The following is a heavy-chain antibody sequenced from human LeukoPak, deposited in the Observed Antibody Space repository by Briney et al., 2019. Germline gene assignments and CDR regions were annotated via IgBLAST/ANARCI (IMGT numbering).Heavy chain of an antibody. CDR2: IRKKSDRYTT. CDR1: GFTVSDHY. J-gene: IGHJ1*01. CDR3: ADIGGGGSNTR. Sequence: PGGSLRLSCVAPGFTVSDHYLDWVRQAPGKGLEWVGLIRKKSDRYTTEYAASVKGRFTISRDDSTNSVYLQMSSLKSEDTAVYYCADIGGGGSNTRWGEGTVVTVSS. D-gene: IGHD2-15*01. V-gene: IGHV3-72*01.